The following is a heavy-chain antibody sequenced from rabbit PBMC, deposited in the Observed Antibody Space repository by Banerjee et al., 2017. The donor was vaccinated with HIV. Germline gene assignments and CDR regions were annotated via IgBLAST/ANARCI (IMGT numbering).Heavy chain of an antibody. D-gene: IGHD2-1*01. CDR2: IDPVFGST. Sequence: QLKESGGGLVQPGGSLKLSCKASGFDFSSYYMSWVRQAPGKGLEWIGYIDPVFGSTYYASWVNGRFTISSHNAQNTLYLQLNSLTAADTATYFCARDQLATMTMVIPTPSNLWGPGTLVTVS. CDR3: ARDQLATMTMVIPTPSNL. V-gene: IGHV1S7*01. CDR1: GFDFSSYY. J-gene: IGHJ4*01.